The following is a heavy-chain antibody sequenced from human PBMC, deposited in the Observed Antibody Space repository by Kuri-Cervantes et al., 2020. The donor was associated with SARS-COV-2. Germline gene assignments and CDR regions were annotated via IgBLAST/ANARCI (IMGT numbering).Heavy chain of an antibody. V-gene: IGHV3-33*08. J-gene: IGHJ6*03. CDR1: GFSLTNYA. CDR2: IWYDGKNE. D-gene: IGHD4-23*01. Sequence: GGSLRLSCGASGFSLTNYAIHWVRQAPGKGLEWVSVIWYDGKNEYYAGSVKGRFNISRDNSKNTVYLHMNSLSAEDTAIYYCATVGSNSYMDVWGRGTTVTVSS. CDR3: ATVGSNSYMDV.